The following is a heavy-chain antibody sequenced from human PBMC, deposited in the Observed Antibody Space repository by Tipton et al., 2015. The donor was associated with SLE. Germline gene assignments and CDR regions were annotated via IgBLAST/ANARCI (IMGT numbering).Heavy chain of an antibody. CDR2: IYYSGST. D-gene: IGHD6-13*01. CDR3: ARDTTNRAAGAGAFDI. V-gene: IGHV4-39*07. Sequence: GLVKPSETLSLTCTVSGGSISSSSYYWGWIRQPPGKGLEWIGSIYYSGSTYYNPSLKSRVTISVDKSKNQFSLKLSSVTAADTAVYYCARDTTNRAAGAGAFDIWGQGTMVTVSS. J-gene: IGHJ3*02. CDR1: GGSISSSSYY.